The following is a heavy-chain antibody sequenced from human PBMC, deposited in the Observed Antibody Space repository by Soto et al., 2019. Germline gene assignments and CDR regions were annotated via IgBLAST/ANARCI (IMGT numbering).Heavy chain of an antibody. CDR3: ARLGGGITMVRGVTHYYYYYGMDV. D-gene: IGHD3-10*01. V-gene: IGHV1-8*01. J-gene: IGHJ6*02. CDR2: MNPNSGNT. Sequence: ASVKVSCKASGYTFTSYDINWVRQATGQGLEWMGWMNPNSGNTGYAQKFQGRVTMTRNTSISTAYMELSSLRSEDTAVYYCARLGGGITMVRGVTHYYYYYGMDVWGQGTTVTSP. CDR1: GYTFTSYD.